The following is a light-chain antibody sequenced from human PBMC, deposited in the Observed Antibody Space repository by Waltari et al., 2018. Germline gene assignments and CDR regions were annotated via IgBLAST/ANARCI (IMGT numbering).Light chain of an antibody. Sequence: EIVLTQSPATLSLSPGETATLPCRASQSVGTYLAWYQQKPGQAPRLLSYDASNRATGIPDRFRGSGSATDFTRTISSLEPEDFALYYCQQRSSWTPHTFGQGARLEIK. CDR3: QQRSSWTPHT. CDR2: DAS. V-gene: IGKV3-11*01. CDR1: QSVGTY. J-gene: IGKJ2*01.